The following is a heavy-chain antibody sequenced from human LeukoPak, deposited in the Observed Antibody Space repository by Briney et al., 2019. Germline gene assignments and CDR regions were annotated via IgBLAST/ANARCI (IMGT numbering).Heavy chain of an antibody. J-gene: IGHJ5*02. V-gene: IGHV3-30*04. CDR1: GFTFSSYA. CDR3: ARASRITIFGVVISPNWFDP. Sequence: GGSLRLSCAASGFTFSSYAMHWVRQAPGKGLEWVAVISYDGSNKYYADSVKGRFTISRDNSKNTLYLQMNSLRAEDTAVYYCARASRITIFGVVISPNWFDPWGQGTLVTVSS. D-gene: IGHD3-3*01. CDR2: ISYDGSNK.